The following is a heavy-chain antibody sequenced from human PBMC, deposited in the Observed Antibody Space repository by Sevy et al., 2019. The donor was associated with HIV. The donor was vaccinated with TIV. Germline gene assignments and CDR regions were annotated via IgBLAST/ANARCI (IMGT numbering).Heavy chain of an antibody. Sequence: SETLSLTCTVSGGSISSSSYYWGWIRQPPGKGLEWIGSIYYSGSTYYNPSLKSQVTISVDTSKNQFSLKLSSVTAADTAVYYCARLPRTSIAAAGTGNAKFDPWGQGTLVTVSS. J-gene: IGHJ5*02. CDR3: ARLPRTSIAAAGTGNAKFDP. CDR2: IYYSGST. CDR1: GGSISSSSYY. V-gene: IGHV4-39*01. D-gene: IGHD6-13*01.